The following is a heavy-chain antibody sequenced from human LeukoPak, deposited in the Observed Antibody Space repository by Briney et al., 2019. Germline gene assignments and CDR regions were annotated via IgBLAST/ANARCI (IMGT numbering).Heavy chain of an antibody. D-gene: IGHD4-23*01. CDR1: GGSISSYS. J-gene: IGHJ6*03. V-gene: IGHV4-59*08. Sequence: SETLSLTCTVSGGSISSYSWSWIRQPPGKGLEWIAYIYNSGSTNYNPSLKSRVTISVDTSNNQFSLKLSSVTAADTAVYYCARLHYGGNYGYYYYYMDVWGKGTTVTISS. CDR3: ARLHYGGNYGYYYYYMDV. CDR2: IYNSGST.